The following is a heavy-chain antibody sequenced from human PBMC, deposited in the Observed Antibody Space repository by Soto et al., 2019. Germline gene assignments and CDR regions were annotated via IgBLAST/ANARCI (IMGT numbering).Heavy chain of an antibody. CDR3: ARDRNSNHNYYYYYLYV. D-gene: IGHD3-22*01. V-gene: IGHV3-33*01. Sequence: QGQLVDSGGGGVQPGRSMRLSCGASGFGLSHYGMHWGRQAPVKGLELVSVIWYDGSNKYYGDSVRGRCTISRDNSKNTLYLEMNRLRAEDTDVYYCARDRNSNHNYYYYYLYVWGKGTTVTFSS. J-gene: IGHJ6*03. CDR1: GFGLSHYG. CDR2: IWYDGSNK.